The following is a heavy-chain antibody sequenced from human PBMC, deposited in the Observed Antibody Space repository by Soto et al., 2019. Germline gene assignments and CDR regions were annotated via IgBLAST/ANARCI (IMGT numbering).Heavy chain of an antibody. Sequence: PGGSLRLCCAASGFTFNNCPMTWVRQAPGKGLEWVSGISETGSRTNYADSVKGRFSISRDNSKNTLYLQLNNLRAEDTAVYYCATACDFCTEGGPIFAYGGQGTGVTVSP. D-gene: IGHD3-3*01. CDR3: ATACDFCTEGGPIFAY. V-gene: IGHV3-23*01. CDR2: ISETGSRT. CDR1: GFTFNNCP. J-gene: IGHJ4*02.